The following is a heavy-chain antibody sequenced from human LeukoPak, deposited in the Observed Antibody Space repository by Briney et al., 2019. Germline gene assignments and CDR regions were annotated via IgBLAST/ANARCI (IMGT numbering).Heavy chain of an antibody. Sequence: GGSLRLSCAASGFPFRDYYMRWIRQTPGKGLEWVSYISSSSSYTNYADSVKGRFTISRDNAKNSLYLQMNSLRAEDTAVYYCARGGVDSSGYRFDYWGQGTLVTVCS. J-gene: IGHJ4*02. CDR2: ISSSSSYT. V-gene: IGHV3-11*05. CDR3: ARGGVDSSGYRFDY. CDR1: GFPFRDYY. D-gene: IGHD3-22*01.